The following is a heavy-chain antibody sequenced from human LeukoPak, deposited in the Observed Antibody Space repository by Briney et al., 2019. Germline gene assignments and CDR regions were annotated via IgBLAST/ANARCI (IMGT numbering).Heavy chain of an antibody. D-gene: IGHD3-22*01. CDR2: ISYDGRNK. CDR3: AKDYYDSSPYYYGMDV. V-gene: IGHV3-30*18. J-gene: IGHJ6*04. Sequence: PGGSQRLSCAASGFTFSSYSMNWVRQAPGKGLEWVAVISYDGRNKYYADSVKGRFTISRDNSNNTLFLQMNSLRAEDTAVYYCAKDYYDSSPYYYGMDVWGKGTPVTVSS. CDR1: GFTFSSYS.